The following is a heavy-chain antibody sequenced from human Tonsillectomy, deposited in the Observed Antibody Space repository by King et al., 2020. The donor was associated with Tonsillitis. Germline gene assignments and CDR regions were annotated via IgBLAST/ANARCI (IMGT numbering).Heavy chain of an antibody. CDR2: ISAYNANT. D-gene: IGHD2-15*01. Sequence: WVRQAPGQGLEWMGWISAYNANTNYAQKLQGRVTMTTDTSTSTAYMERRSLRSDDTAVYYCARVGYGSRGPDGFDIWRQGTMVTVSS. J-gene: IGHJ3*02. V-gene: IGHV1-18*01. CDR3: ARVGYGSRGPDGFDI.